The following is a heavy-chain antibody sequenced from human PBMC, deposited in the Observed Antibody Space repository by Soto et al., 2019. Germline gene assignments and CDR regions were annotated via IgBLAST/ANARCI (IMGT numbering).Heavy chain of an antibody. CDR3: ARGLTYSDVLAGYYPPPYCFDC. V-gene: IGHV6-1*01. J-gene: IGHJ4*02. D-gene: IGHD3-9*01. CDR1: GDSVYSNSAA. Sequence: SQTLSLTCAISGDSVYSNSAAWNWIRQSPSRGLEWLGRTYYSSKWYNDYAVSVKSRITINPDTSKNQFSLQLNSVTPEDTAVYYCARGLTYSDVLAGYYPPPYCFDCWDQGTTVTVSS. CDR2: TYYSSKWYN.